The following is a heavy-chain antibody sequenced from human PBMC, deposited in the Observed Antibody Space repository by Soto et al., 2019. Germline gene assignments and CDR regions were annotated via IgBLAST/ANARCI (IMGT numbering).Heavy chain of an antibody. CDR1: GGTFMTSA. D-gene: IGHD3-3*02. Sequence: QVQLVQSGAEVKKPGSSVKVSCKTSGGTFMTSAISWVRQAPGQGLEWMGGIMPVFPTADYAQKFQGRVTITADESTSTAYMELSSLRSEDTAVYYCARDKDRQQLGGNYYYIMDVWGQGTTVTVSS. J-gene: IGHJ6*01. CDR3: ARDKDRQQLGGNYYYIMDV. V-gene: IGHV1-69*12. CDR2: IMPVFPTA.